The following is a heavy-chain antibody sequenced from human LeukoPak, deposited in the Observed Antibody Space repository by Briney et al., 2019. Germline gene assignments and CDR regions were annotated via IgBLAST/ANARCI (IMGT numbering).Heavy chain of an antibody. J-gene: IGHJ4*02. CDR2: INPSGGGA. V-gene: IGHV1-46*01. CDR1: GYTFTNYY. CDR3: ASGQLRIAAAGTQGLPTH. D-gene: IGHD6-13*01. Sequence: GASVKVSCKASGYTFTNYYMHWVRQAPGQGLEWVGIINPSGGGASYAQPFQGRVTMTRDTSTSTVYMELNSLRSDDTAVYYCASGQLRIAAAGTQGLPTHWGQGTLVTVSS.